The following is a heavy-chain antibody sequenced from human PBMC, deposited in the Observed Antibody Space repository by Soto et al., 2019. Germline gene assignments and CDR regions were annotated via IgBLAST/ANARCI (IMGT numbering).Heavy chain of an antibody. CDR1: GYTFDSRS. CDR2: IWYDGTNK. Sequence: GGSLRLSCVASGYTFDSRSMHWVRQAPGKGLEWVAVIWYDGTNKYYSDSVKGRFTISRDNSKNTLYLQMTGLSAEDTAIYYCAREGVTSFYLDSWGQGTLVTVSS. D-gene: IGHD2-21*02. CDR3: AREGVTSFYLDS. J-gene: IGHJ4*02. V-gene: IGHV3-33*01.